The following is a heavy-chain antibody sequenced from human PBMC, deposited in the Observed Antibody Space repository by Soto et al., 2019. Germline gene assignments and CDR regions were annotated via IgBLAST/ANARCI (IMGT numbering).Heavy chain of an antibody. D-gene: IGHD6-13*01. J-gene: IGHJ6*02. V-gene: IGHV2-70*01. CDR2: IDWDDDK. CDR3: ARNIAAAGSYYYYGMDV. Sequence: SGPTLVNPTQTLTLTCTFSGFSLSTSGMCVSWIRQPPGKALEWLALIDWDDDKYYSTSLKTRLTISKDTSKNQVVLTMTNMDPVDTATYCCARNIAAAGSYYYYGMDVWGQGPTVTVYS. CDR1: GFSLSTSGMC.